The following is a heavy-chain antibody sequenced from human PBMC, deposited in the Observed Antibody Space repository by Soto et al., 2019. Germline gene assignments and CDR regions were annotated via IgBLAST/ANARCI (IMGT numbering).Heavy chain of an antibody. CDR1: GGSISSYY. V-gene: IGHV4-59*08. D-gene: IGHD4-17*01. Sequence: QVQLQESGPGLVKPSETLSLTCTVSGGSISSYYWSWIRQPPGKGLEWIGYIYYSGSTNYNPSLKSRVTISVDTSKNQFSLKLSSVTAADTAVYYCARHVYGDYRDWFDPWGQGTLVTVSS. J-gene: IGHJ5*02. CDR3: ARHVYGDYRDWFDP. CDR2: IYYSGST.